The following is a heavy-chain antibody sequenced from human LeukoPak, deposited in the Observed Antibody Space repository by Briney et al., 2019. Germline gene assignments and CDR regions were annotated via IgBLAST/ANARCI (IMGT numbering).Heavy chain of an antibody. CDR1: GYTFTSYG. J-gene: IGHJ4*02. CDR2: ISAYNGNT. V-gene: IGHV1-18*01. CDR3: ARTPTGVIEAAGNFDY. D-gene: IGHD6-13*01. Sequence: ASVKVSCKASGYTFTSYGISWVRQAPGQGLEWMGWISAYNGNTKYAQKLQGRVTMTTDTSTSTAYMEVRSQRSDDTAVYYCARTPTGVIEAAGNFDYWGQGTLVTVSS.